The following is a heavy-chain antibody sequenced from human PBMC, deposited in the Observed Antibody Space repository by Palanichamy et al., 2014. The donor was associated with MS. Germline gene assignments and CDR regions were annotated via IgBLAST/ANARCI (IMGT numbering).Heavy chain of an antibody. J-gene: IGHJ5*02. D-gene: IGHD3-16*01. CDR2: LNGDGSAT. CDR1: GFTFSTHA. CDR3: AKDHCTTGNCYGNWFDP. Sequence: EVQLLEVWGRAWYSRGGSLRLSCAASGFTFSTHAMSWVRQSPGEGLEWVSALNGDGSATFYAESVKGRFTISRDNSKNTLYLQMTGLRAEDTAIYYCAKDHCTTGNCYGNWFDPWGQGTLVTVSS. V-gene: IGHV3-23*01.